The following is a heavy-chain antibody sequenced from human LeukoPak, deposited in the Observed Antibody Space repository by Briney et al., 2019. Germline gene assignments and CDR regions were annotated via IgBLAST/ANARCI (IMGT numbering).Heavy chain of an antibody. Sequence: SETLSLTCTVSGGSISSYYWSWIRQPAVKGLEWIGRIYTSGSTNYNPSLKSRVTMSVDTSKNQFSLKLSSVTAADTAVYYCARDLRDGKWLRFDAFDIWGQGTMVTVSS. CDR1: GGSISSYY. CDR3: ARDLRDGKWLRFDAFDI. J-gene: IGHJ3*02. CDR2: IYTSGST. V-gene: IGHV4-4*07. D-gene: IGHD5-12*01.